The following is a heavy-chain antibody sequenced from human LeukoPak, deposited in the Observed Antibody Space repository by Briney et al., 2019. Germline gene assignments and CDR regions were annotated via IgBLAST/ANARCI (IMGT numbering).Heavy chain of an antibody. J-gene: IGHJ4*02. Sequence: GGSLRLSCAASGFTFSSYAMSWVRLAPGKGLEWVSIISGSGDSTYSADSVKGRFTISRDNSKNTLYLQMNSLRAEDTAVYYCAKATPAAPSASRYYDYWGQGSLVTVSS. D-gene: IGHD4-11*01. V-gene: IGHV3-23*01. CDR3: AKATPAAPSASRYYDY. CDR2: ISGSGDST. CDR1: GFTFSSYA.